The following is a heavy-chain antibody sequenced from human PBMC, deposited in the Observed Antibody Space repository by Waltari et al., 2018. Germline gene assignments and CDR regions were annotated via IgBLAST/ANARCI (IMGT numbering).Heavy chain of an antibody. CDR1: GFTVSTNH. V-gene: IGHV3-66*02. CDR3: ARDVGGDGYSLYDF. D-gene: IGHD2-21*01. J-gene: IGHJ4*02. Sequence: EVQVVESGGDWVQPGGSLRLSCAVPGFTVSTNHMNGVRQAPGKGLEWVSVIKDGGTTSYADSVRGRITVSRDNSRNTVYLQMNSLRSEDTAVYYCARDVGGDGYSLYDFWGQGTLVTVSS. CDR2: IKDGGTT.